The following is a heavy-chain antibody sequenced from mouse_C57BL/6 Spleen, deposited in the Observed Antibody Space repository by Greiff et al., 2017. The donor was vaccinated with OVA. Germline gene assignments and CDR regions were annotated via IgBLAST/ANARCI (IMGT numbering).Heavy chain of an antibody. J-gene: IGHJ1*03. Sequence: QVQLQQPGAELVKPGASVKLSCKASGYTFTSYWMQWVKQRPGQGLEWIGEIDPSDSYTNYHQKFKGKATLTVDTSSSTAYMQLSSLTSEDSAVYYCARPWDWYFDVWGTGTTVTVSS. V-gene: IGHV1-50*01. D-gene: IGHD4-1*01. CDR1: GYTFTSYW. CDR2: IDPSDSYT. CDR3: ARPWDWYFDV.